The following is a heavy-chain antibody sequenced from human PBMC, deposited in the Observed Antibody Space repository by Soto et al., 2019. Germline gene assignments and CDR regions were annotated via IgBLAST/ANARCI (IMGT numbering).Heavy chain of an antibody. D-gene: IGHD1-1*01. V-gene: IGHV3-11*01. CDR1: GFTFSNHH. J-gene: IGHJ4*02. CDR3: ARDPDTTSKIDH. Sequence: GSLRLSCTASGFTFSNHHMSWIRQAPVKGLEWVSYISPTGRPLYYADSVKGRFTISRDNAKNSLYLQMSGLRAEDTALYYCARDPDTTSKIDHWGQGTQVTVSS. CDR2: ISPTGRPL.